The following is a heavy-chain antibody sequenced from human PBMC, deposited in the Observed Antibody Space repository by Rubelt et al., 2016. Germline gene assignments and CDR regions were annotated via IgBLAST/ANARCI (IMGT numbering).Heavy chain of an antibody. V-gene: IGHV4-34*01. Sequence: QVQLQQWGAGLLKPSETLSLTCAVYGGSFSGYYWSWIRQPPGKGLEWIGEINHSGSTHYNPSRKSRVTISVDTSKNQFSLKLSSVTAADTAVYYCARGKEGLGVTMMDYWGQGTLVTVSS. CDR1: GGSFSGYY. J-gene: IGHJ4*02. CDR3: ARGKEGLGVTMMDY. CDR2: INHSGST. D-gene: IGHD3-22*01.